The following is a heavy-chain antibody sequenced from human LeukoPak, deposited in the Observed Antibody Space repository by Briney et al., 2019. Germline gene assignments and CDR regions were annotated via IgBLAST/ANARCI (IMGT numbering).Heavy chain of an antibody. CDR1: GLTFSNYW. V-gene: IGHV3-7*01. Sequence: GGSLRLSCAASGLTFSNYWMNWLRQAPGKGLERVAKIKPDGSEKYYVDSVKGRFTISRDNAKNSLFLQMSSLSAEDTAVYYCLAAGGYWGQGTLVTVSS. CDR3: LAAGGY. CDR2: IKPDGSEK. D-gene: IGHD3-10*01. J-gene: IGHJ4*02.